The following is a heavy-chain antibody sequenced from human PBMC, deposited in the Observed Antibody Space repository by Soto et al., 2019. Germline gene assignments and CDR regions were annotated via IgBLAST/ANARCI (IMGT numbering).Heavy chain of an antibody. CDR1: GLNFDDFA. CDR2: ITWNSRVL. D-gene: IGHD3-3*01. J-gene: IGHJ4*02. Sequence: PGGSLRLSCVGTGLNFDDFAMHWVRQAPGKGLEWVSGITWNSRVLAYADSVKGRFTISRDNARNSLYLQMDSLRDGDTALYYCAKGRYDFWSPYYFDSWGQGTLVTVSS. V-gene: IGHV3-9*01. CDR3: AKGRYDFWSPYYFDS.